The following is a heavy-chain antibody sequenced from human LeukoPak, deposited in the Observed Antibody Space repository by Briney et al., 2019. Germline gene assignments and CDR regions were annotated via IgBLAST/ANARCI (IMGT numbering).Heavy chain of an antibody. V-gene: IGHV1-2*02. D-gene: IGHD3-22*01. CDR2: INPNSGGT. CDR1: GYTFTAYY. J-gene: IGHJ3*02. Sequence: ASVKVSCKASGYTFTAYYMHWVRQASGQGLEWMGWINPNSGGTNYAQKFQCRVTMTRDTSISTAYMELSRLRSDDTAVYYCARDYYDSSGFGAFDIRGQGTMVTVSS. CDR3: ARDYYDSSGFGAFDI.